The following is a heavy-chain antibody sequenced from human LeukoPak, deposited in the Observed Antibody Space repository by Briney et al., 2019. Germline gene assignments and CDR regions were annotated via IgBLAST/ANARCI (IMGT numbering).Heavy chain of an antibody. CDR1: GGSISSYY. D-gene: IGHD4-11*01. J-gene: IGHJ6*02. V-gene: IGHV4-59*12. Sequence: SETLSLTCTVSGGSISSYYWSWIRQPPGKGLEWIGYIYYSGGTYYNPSLTSRVTMSVDTSKNQFSLKLSSVTAADTAIYYCARDHTETSSLNFRNYYYYGMDIWGQGTTVIVSS. CDR3: ARDHTETSSLNFRNYYYYGMDI. CDR2: IYYSGGT.